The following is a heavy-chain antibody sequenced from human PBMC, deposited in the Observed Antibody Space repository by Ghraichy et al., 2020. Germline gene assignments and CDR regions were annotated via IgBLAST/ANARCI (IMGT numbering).Heavy chain of an antibody. Sequence: GGSLRLSCAASGFTFSSYSMNWVRQAPGKGLEWLSSISSSSLYMNYADSVKGRFTISRDNAKNSLYLQVNSLRAEDTAVYYCARVRGEYGSGSRESYGMDVWGQGTTVTVSS. CDR2: ISSSSLYM. D-gene: IGHD3-10*01. V-gene: IGHV3-21*01. CDR1: GFTFSSYS. CDR3: ARVRGEYGSGSRESYGMDV. J-gene: IGHJ6*02.